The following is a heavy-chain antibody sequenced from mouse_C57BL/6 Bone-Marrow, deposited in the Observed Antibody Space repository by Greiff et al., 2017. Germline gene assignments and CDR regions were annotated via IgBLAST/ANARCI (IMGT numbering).Heavy chain of an antibody. D-gene: IGHD1-1*01. CDR3: ARTFVFNNTGGGFAN. J-gene: IGHJ3*01. Sequence: QVQLQQPGAELVKPGASVKLSCKASGYTFTSYWMNWVKQRPGRGLEWIGMIDPNSGGTKYNEKFKSKATLTVDKPSSTAYMQLSSLTSEDSAVYYCARTFVFNNTGGGFANGGQGHRVTVSA. CDR2: IDPNSGGT. V-gene: IGHV1-72*01. CDR1: GYTFTSYW.